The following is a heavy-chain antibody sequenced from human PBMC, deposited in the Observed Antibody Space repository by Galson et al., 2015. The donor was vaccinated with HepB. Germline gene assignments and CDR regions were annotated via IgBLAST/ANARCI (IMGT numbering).Heavy chain of an antibody. J-gene: IGHJ4*02. V-gene: IGHV1-24*01. CDR3: ATGKGGSYVFDY. CDR2: FDPEDGET. D-gene: IGHD1-26*01. Sequence: SVKVSCKVSGYTLTELPMHWVRQAPGKGLEWMGGFDPEDGETIYAQKFQGRVTMTEDTSTDTAYVELSILRSEDTAVYYCATGKGGSYVFDYWGQGTLVTVSS. CDR1: GYTLTELP.